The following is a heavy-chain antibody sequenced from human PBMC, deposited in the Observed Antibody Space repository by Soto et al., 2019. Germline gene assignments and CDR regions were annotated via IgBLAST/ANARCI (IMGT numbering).Heavy chain of an antibody. J-gene: IGHJ4*02. D-gene: IGHD4-17*01. Sequence: QLQLQESGSGLVKPSQTLSLTCAVSGGSISSGGYSWSWIRQPPGKGLEWIGYIYHSGSTYYNPYLKSRVTISVDRSKNQFSLKRSSVTAADTAVYYCARGSPVTTDYWGQGTLVTVSS. CDR3: ARGSPVTTDY. CDR1: GGSISSGGYS. CDR2: IYHSGST. V-gene: IGHV4-30-2*01.